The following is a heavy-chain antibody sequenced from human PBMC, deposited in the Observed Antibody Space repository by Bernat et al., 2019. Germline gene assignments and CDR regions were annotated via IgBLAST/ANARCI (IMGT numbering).Heavy chain of an antibody. CDR2: ISYDGSNK. V-gene: IGHV3-30*18. CDR1: GFTFSSYG. D-gene: IGHD5-12*01. J-gene: IGHJ4*02. CDR3: AKESGYVLYPGLDY. Sequence: VQLVESGGGVVQPGRSLRLSCAASGFTFSSYGMHWVRQAPGKGLEWVAVISYDGSNKYYADSVKGRFTISRDNSKNTLYLQMNSLRAEDTAVYYCAKESGYVLYPGLDYWGQGTLVTVSS.